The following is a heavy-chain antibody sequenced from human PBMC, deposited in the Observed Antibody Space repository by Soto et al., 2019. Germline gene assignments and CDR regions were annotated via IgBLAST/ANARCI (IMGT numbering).Heavy chain of an antibody. CDR3: ARYEIMVRGGIIGMAV. V-gene: IGHV1-8*01. CDR1: GYTFTSYD. D-gene: IGHD3-10*01. Sequence: ASVKVSCKASGYTFTSYDITWVRQATVQGLEWMGGMNPNSGNTGYAQKFQGRVTMTRNTSISTAYMGLSSLRSQDTAVYYCARYEIMVRGGIIGMAVWGPGTSVTLSS. CDR2: MNPNSGNT. J-gene: IGHJ6*02.